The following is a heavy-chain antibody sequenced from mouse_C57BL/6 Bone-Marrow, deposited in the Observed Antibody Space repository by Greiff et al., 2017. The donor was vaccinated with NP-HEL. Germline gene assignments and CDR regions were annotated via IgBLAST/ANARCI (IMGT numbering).Heavy chain of an antibody. V-gene: IGHV5-12*01. J-gene: IGHJ4*01. Sequence: EVQRVESGGGLVQPGGSLKLSCAASGFTFSDYFMYWVRQTPEKRLEWVAYISNGGGSTYYPDTVKGRFTISRDNAKNTLYLQMSRLKSEDTAMYYCARPDSSGPYAMDYWGQGTSVTVSS. CDR1: GFTFSDYF. CDR3: ARPDSSGPYAMDY. D-gene: IGHD3-2*02. CDR2: ISNGGGST.